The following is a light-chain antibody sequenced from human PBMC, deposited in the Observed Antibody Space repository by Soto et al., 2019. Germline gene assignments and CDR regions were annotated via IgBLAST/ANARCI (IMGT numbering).Light chain of an antibody. CDR2: EGN. CDR1: SGSIASHY. CDR3: QSYDSNNQGV. Sequence: NFMLTQPHSVSESPWKTVTISCTRSSGSIASHYVQWYQQRPGSAPTTVIYEGNQRPSGVPDRFSGSIDSSSNSASLTISGLKTEDEADYYWQSYDSNNQGVFGGGTQLTVL. J-gene: IGLJ2*01. V-gene: IGLV6-57*04.